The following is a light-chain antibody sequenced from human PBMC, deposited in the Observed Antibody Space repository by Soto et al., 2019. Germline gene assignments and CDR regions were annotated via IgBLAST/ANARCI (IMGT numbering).Light chain of an antibody. V-gene: IGLV2-8*01. CDR1: SSDVGGYNY. Sequence: QSALTQPPSASGSPGQSVTISCTGTSSDVGGYNYVSWYQQHPGKAPKLMIYEVSKRPSGVPDRFSGSKSGNTASLTVSGLKAEDEADSYCSSYAGSNNRVFGTGTKLTVL. J-gene: IGLJ1*01. CDR2: EVS. CDR3: SSYAGSNNRV.